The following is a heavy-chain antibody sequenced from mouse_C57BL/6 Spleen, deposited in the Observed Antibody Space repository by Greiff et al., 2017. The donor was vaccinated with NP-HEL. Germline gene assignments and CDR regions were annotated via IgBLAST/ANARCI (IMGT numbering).Heavy chain of an antibody. Sequence: VQLQQSGAELARPGASVKLSCKASGYTFTSSGISWVKQRTGQGLEWIGEIYPRSGNTYYNEKFKGKATLTADKSSSTAYMELRSLTSEDSAVYFCGRRYYDYDGLAYWGQGTLVTVSA. CDR3: GRRYYDYDGLAY. D-gene: IGHD2-4*01. V-gene: IGHV1-81*01. CDR1: GYTFTSSG. J-gene: IGHJ3*01. CDR2: IYPRSGNT.